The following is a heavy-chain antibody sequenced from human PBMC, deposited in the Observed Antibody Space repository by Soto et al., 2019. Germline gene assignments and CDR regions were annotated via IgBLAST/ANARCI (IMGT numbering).Heavy chain of an antibody. V-gene: IGHV3-53*01. CDR2: IYSAGIT. Sequence: GGSLRLSCAVSGLTASRTQMSWNRQSPEKGLQWVSVIYSAGITYYANAVKGRFTISRDISENKIFLELNGLTVDDTAVYYCARAREPEYSSSIFFDYWGRGTVVTVSS. CDR1: GLTASRTQ. D-gene: IGHD6-6*01. J-gene: IGHJ4*01. CDR3: ARAREPEYSSSIFFDY.